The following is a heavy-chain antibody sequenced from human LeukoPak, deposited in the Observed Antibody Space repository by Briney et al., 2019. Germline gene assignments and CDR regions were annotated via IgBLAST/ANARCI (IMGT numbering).Heavy chain of an antibody. CDR1: GFSFSSFG. CDR3: AKDRRFGELLNLVLEFSPMGDY. V-gene: IGHV3-23*01. CDR2: ISPSGGST. Sequence: PGETLRLSCTASGFSFSSFGMSWVRQAPGKGLEWASAISPSGGSTYYADSVKGRFTISRDNSKNTLYLQMSSLRAEDTAVYYCAKDRRFGELLNLVLEFSPMGDYWGQGTLVTVSS. J-gene: IGHJ4*02. D-gene: IGHD3-10*01.